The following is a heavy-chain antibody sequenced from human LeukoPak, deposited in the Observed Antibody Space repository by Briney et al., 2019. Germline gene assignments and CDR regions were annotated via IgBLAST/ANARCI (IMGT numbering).Heavy chain of an antibody. CDR2: IYHSGST. D-gene: IGHD6-19*01. Sequence: PSETLSLTCAVSGGSISSSNWWSWVRQPPGKGLERIGEIYHSGSTNYNPSLKSRVTISVDKSKNQFSLKLSSVTAADTAVYYCARGYSSGWYAFDIWGQGTMVTVSS. J-gene: IGHJ3*02. V-gene: IGHV4-4*02. CDR3: ARGYSSGWYAFDI. CDR1: GGSISSSNW.